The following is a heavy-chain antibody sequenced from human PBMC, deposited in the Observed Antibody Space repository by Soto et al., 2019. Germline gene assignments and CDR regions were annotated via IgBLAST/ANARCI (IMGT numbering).Heavy chain of an antibody. D-gene: IGHD2-15*01. J-gene: IGHJ4*02. CDR1: GFTFSSYA. Sequence: EVQLLESGGGLVQPGGSLRLSCAASGFTFSSYAMSWVRQAPGKGLEWVSAISGSGGSTYYAEAVKGRFTISRDNSKNTLYLQMNSLRAEDTAVYYCAKDLSGGRGGYITRPGYWGQGTLVTVSS. V-gene: IGHV3-23*01. CDR2: ISGSGGST. CDR3: AKDLSGGRGGYITRPGY.